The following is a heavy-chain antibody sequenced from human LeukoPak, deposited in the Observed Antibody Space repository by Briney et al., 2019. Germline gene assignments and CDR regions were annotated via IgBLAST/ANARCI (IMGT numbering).Heavy chain of an antibody. CDR1: GYTFTSYW. Sequence: GESLKISCKASGYTFTSYWIGWVRQMPGKGLEWMGIIYPGDSDTRYSPSFQGQVTISADKSISTAYLQWSSLKASDTAMYYCARRYYYDNFAFDIWGQGTMVTVSS. CDR3: ARRYYYDNFAFDI. CDR2: IYPGDSDT. V-gene: IGHV5-51*01. J-gene: IGHJ3*02. D-gene: IGHD3-22*01.